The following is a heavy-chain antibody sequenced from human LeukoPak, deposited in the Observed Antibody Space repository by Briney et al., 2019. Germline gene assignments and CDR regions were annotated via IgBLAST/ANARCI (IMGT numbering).Heavy chain of an antibody. CDR1: GFTFSTYW. CDR3: AKNGDRGAYCTGGTCYPYFYYYMDV. V-gene: IGHV3-74*01. CDR2: IDSDESST. D-gene: IGHD2-15*01. J-gene: IGHJ6*03. Sequence: GGSLRLSCAASGFTFSTYWMHWVRQAPGKGLVWVSRIDSDESSTSYADSVKGRFTISRDNAKNTLYLQMNSLRAEDTAIYYCAKNGDRGAYCTGGTCYPYFYYYMDVWGKGTTVTI.